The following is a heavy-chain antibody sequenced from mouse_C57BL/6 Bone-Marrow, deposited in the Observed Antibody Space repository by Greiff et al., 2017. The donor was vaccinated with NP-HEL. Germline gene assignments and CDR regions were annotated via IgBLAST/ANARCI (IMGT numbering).Heavy chain of an antibody. Sequence: EVKLVESGGGLVQPGGSLKLSCAASGFTFSDYYMYWVRQTPEKRLEWVAYISNGGGSTYYPDTVKGRFTLSRDNAKITLYLQMSRLKSEDTAMYYCARHWELGPWYCDVWGTGTTVTVSS. V-gene: IGHV5-12*01. CDR2: ISNGGGST. D-gene: IGHD4-1*01. CDR1: GFTFSDYY. J-gene: IGHJ1*03. CDR3: ARHWELGPWYCDV.